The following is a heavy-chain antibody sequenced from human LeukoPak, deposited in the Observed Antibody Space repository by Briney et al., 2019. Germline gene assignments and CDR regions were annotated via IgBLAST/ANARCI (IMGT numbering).Heavy chain of an antibody. CDR2: IYYSGST. D-gene: IGHD2-15*01. V-gene: IGHV4-61*01. Sequence: SETLSLTCTVSGGSVSSGSYYWSWIRQPPGKGLEWIGYIYYSGSTNYNPSLKGRVTISVDTSKNQFSLKLSSVTAADTAVYYCASSTGGGYCSGGSCYPPWWFDPWGQGTLVTVSS. J-gene: IGHJ5*02. CDR1: GGSVSSGSYY. CDR3: ASSTGGGYCSGGSCYPPWWFDP.